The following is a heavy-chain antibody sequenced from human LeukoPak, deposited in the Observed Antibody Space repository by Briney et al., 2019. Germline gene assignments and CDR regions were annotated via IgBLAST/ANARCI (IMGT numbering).Heavy chain of an antibody. CDR3: ARDLYPYADYYGPGRKQRGGFDY. J-gene: IGHJ4*02. D-gene: IGHD3-10*01. V-gene: IGHV3-7*01. CDR1: GFTFSSYW. CDR2: IKQDGSEK. Sequence: PGGSLRLSCTASGFTFSSYWMSWVRQAPGKGLEWVANIKQDGSEKYYVDSVKGRFTISRDNAKNSLYLQMNSLRAEDTAVYYCARDLYPYADYYGPGRKQRGGFDYWGQGTLVTVSS.